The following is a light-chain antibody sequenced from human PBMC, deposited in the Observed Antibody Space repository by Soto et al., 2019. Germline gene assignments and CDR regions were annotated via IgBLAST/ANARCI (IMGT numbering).Light chain of an antibody. J-gene: IGLJ2*01. V-gene: IGLV2-14*01. CDR3: SSFTTRTTSV. CDR1: SSDVGAYNY. Sequence: QSALTQPASVSGSPGQSITISCTGTSSDVGAYNYVSWYQQHPGKAPKLMIYDVSNRPSGVSNRFSDSKSGNTASLTISGLQAEDEADYYCSSFTTRTTSVFGGGTKLTVL. CDR2: DVS.